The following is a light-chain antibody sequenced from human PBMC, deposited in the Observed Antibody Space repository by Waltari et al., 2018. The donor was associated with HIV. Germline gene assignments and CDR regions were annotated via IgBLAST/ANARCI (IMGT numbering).Light chain of an antibody. Sequence: QSALTHPPSPSGSPGQSITISCTGISSYAVSDNYVSWSQQSPGKAPKLIIYEVSKRPSGVADRFSGSKSGKTASLTVSGLQADDEADYYCSSYAGSSTWVFGGGTKLTVL. CDR1: SSYAVSDNY. CDR2: EVS. V-gene: IGLV2-8*01. J-gene: IGLJ3*02. CDR3: SSYAGSSTWV.